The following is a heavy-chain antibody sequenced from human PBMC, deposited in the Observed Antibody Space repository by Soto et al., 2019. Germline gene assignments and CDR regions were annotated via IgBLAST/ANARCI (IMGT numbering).Heavy chain of an antibody. V-gene: IGHV1-69*08. CDR1: GGTFSSYT. CDR2: IIPILGIA. Sequence: QVQLVQSGAEVKKPGSSVKVSCKASGGTFSSYTISWVRQAPGQGLEWMGRIIPILGIANYEQKFQGRVTITADKSTSTAYMELSSLRSEDTSVYYCARELEKDFWSGYYPGYFDLWGRGTLVTVSS. D-gene: IGHD3-3*01. CDR3: ARELEKDFWSGYYPGYFDL. J-gene: IGHJ2*01.